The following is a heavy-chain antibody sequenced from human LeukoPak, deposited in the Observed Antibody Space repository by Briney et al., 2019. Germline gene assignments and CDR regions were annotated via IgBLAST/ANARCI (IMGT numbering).Heavy chain of an antibody. D-gene: IGHD3-10*01. Sequence: GGSLRPSCVVSGFTFSSYSMIWVRQAPGKGLQWVANMKKDGSETKYVESVKGRFTISRDNAKNSLYLQMNSLRAEDTAVYYCGRHRSGSGTYFIDYWGQGTLVSVSS. CDR1: GFTFSSYS. CDR3: GRHRSGSGTYFIDY. V-gene: IGHV3-7*01. J-gene: IGHJ4*02. CDR2: MKKDGSET.